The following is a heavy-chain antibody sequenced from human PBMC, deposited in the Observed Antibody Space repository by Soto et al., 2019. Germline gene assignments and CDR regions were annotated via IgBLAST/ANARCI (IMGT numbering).Heavy chain of an antibody. CDR1: GGSISSINDY. J-gene: IGHJ4*02. CDR3: ARAPGDYFDY. CDR2: IYYSGSS. V-gene: IGHV4-39*01. Sequence: SETLSLTCTVSGGSISSINDYWGWIRQPPGKGLEWIGSIYYSGSSYYNPSLKSRVTISVDTSKNQFSLKLNSVTAADTAVYYCARAPGDYFDYWGQGTLVTVSS.